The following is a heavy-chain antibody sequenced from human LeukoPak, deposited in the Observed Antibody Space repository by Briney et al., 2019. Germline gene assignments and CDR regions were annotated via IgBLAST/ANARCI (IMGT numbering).Heavy chain of an antibody. Sequence: ASVKVSCKASGYTFTSYGISWVRQAPGQGLEWMGWISAYNGNTNYAQKLQGRVTMTRDTSTSTVYMELSSLRSEDTAVYYCARDLARFGELSGDYWGQGTLVTVSS. D-gene: IGHD3-10*01. CDR1: GYTFTSYG. CDR3: ARDLARFGELSGDY. V-gene: IGHV1-18*01. J-gene: IGHJ4*02. CDR2: ISAYNGNT.